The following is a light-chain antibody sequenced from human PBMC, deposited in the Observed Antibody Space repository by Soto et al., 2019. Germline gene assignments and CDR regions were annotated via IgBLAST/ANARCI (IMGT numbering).Light chain of an antibody. Sequence: QSVLTQPPSASGTPGQRVTISCSGSSSNIGSNYVYWYQQLPGTAPKLLIYRNNQRPSGVPDRFSGSKSGTSASLAISGLRSEDEADYCCAAWDDSLSGPVFGGGTQPTVL. V-gene: IGLV1-47*01. CDR1: SSNIGSNY. CDR2: RNN. J-gene: IGLJ2*01. CDR3: AAWDDSLSGPV.